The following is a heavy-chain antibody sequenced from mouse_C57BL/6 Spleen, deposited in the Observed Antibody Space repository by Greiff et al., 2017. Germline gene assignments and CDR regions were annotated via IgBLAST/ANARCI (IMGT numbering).Heavy chain of an antibody. CDR3: ALYGSSRDY. V-gene: IGHV1-69*01. CDR2: IDPSDSYT. Sequence: QVQLQQPGAELVMPGASVKLSCKASGYTFTSYWMHWVKQRPGQGLEWIGEIDPSDSYTNYNQKFKGKSTLTVDKSSSTAYMQLSSLTSEDSAVYYCALYGSSRDYWGQGTTLTVSS. CDR1: GYTFTSYW. D-gene: IGHD1-1*01. J-gene: IGHJ2*01.